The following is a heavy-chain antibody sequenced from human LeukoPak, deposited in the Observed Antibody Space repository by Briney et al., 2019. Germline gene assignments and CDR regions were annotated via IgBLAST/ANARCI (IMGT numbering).Heavy chain of an antibody. V-gene: IGHV3-74*01. J-gene: IGHJ4*02. CDR3: AKGGTVGFDS. CDR1: GFTFSNYW. CDR2: INSDGSTT. Sequence: GGSLRLSCAASGFTFSNYWMHWVRQAPGKGLVWVSRINSDGSTTTYADSVKGRFTISRDNAKNRLYLQMNSLRDEDTAVYYCAKGGTVGFDSWGQGTLVTVSS. D-gene: IGHD1-1*01.